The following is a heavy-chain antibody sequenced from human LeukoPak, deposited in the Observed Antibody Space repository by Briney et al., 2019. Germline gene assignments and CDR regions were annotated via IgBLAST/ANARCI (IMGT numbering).Heavy chain of an antibody. Sequence: ASVKVSCKATGYTFTTYGISWVRQAPGQGLEWMGWISVYNGNTNYAQKLQGRVTMTTDTSTSTAYMELRSLRSDDTAVYYCARGPFYYGSGSYYTKDYWGQGTLVTVSS. J-gene: IGHJ4*02. CDR2: ISVYNGNT. CDR3: ARGPFYYGSGSYYTKDY. CDR1: GYTFTTYG. V-gene: IGHV1-18*01. D-gene: IGHD3-10*01.